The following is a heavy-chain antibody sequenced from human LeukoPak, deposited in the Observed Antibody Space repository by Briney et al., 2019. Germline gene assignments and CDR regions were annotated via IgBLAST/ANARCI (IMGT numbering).Heavy chain of an antibody. CDR2: ISYDGSNK. V-gene: IGHV3-30*04. CDR3: ARGSGYYYDSSGYYSNWFDP. D-gene: IGHD3-22*01. Sequence: GRSLRLSCAASGFTFSSYAMHWVRQAPGKGLEWVAVISYDGSNKYYADSVKGRFTISRDNSKNTLYLQMNSLRAEDTAVYYCARGSGYYYDSSGYYSNWFDPWGQGTLVTVSS. J-gene: IGHJ5*02. CDR1: GFTFSSYA.